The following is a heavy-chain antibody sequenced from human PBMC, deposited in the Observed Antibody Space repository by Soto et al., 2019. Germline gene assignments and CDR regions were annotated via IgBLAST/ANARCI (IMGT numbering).Heavy chain of an antibody. V-gene: IGHV4-4*02. J-gene: IGHJ3*02. CDR1: GGSISSSNW. CDR3: ARVLGNDAFDI. D-gene: IGHD7-27*01. Sequence: QVQLQESGPGLVKPSGTLSLTCAVPGGSISSSNWWSWVRQPPGKGLEWIGEVYHSGSTNYNPSLKSRVTISVDKPKNQFSLKLSSVTAADTAVYYCARVLGNDAFDIWGQGTLVTVSS. CDR2: VYHSGST.